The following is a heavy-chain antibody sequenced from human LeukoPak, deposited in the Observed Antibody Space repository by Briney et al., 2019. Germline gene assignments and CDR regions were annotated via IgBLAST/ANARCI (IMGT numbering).Heavy chain of an antibody. CDR1: GFIFDDYG. J-gene: IGHJ6*03. V-gene: IGHV3-20*04. CDR2: INWNGGST. Sequence: GGSLRLSCAASGFIFDDYGMNWVRQAPGKGLEWVSGINWNGGSTGYADSVKGRFTISRDNAKNSLYLQMNSLRADDTALYYRARGERLSGYYYYMDVWGKGTTVTVSS. CDR3: ARGERLSGYYYYMDV.